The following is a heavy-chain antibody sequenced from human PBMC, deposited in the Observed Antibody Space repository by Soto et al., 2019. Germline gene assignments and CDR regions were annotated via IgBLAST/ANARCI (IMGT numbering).Heavy chain of an antibody. V-gene: IGHV1-2*04. CDR1: GYTFTGYY. Sequence: ASVKVSCKASGYTFTGYYMHWVRQAPGQGPEWMGWINPNSGGTNYAQKFQGWVTMTRDTSISTAYMELSRLRSDDTAVYYCARDYTTGTTDYYYYGMDVWGQGTTVTVSS. J-gene: IGHJ6*02. D-gene: IGHD1-1*01. CDR2: INPNSGGT. CDR3: ARDYTTGTTDYYYYGMDV.